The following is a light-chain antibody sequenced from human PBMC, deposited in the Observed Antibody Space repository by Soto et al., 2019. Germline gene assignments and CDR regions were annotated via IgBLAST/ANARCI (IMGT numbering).Light chain of an antibody. Sequence: QSALTQPASVSGSPGQSITISCTGTSSDVGGYNYVSWYQQHPGKAPKLMIYEVSNRPSGLSKRFSGSKSGNTASLTISGLQADDEGDYYCQSYDSSLSGWVFGGGTKLTVL. CDR2: EVS. J-gene: IGLJ3*02. CDR3: QSYDSSLSGWV. CDR1: SSDVGGYNY. V-gene: IGLV2-14*01.